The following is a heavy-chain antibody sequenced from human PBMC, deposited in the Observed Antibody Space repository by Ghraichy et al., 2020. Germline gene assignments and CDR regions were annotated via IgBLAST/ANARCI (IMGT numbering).Heavy chain of an antibody. CDR3: AKEFGPTYYYYGMDV. D-gene: IGHD3-10*01. CDR2: ISYDGSNK. V-gene: IGHV3-30*18. Sequence: GGSLRLSCIASGFTFSSYGMHWVRQAPGKGLEWVAFISYDGSNKYYADSVKGRFTISRDNSKNTLYLQMNSLRAEDTAVYYCAKEFGPTYYYYGMDVWGQGTTVTVSS. CDR1: GFTFSSYG. J-gene: IGHJ6*02.